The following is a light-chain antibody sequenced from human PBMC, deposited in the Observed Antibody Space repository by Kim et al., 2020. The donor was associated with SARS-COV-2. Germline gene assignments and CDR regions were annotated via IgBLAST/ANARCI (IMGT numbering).Light chain of an antibody. CDR1: SLRTYY. CDR3: NSRDSSGNQWV. CDR2: DKN. V-gene: IGLV3-19*01. J-gene: IGLJ3*02. Sequence: GQTVRITCQGDSLRTYYASWYQQKPGQAPVLVIYDKNNRPSGIPDRFSGSSSGNTASLTITGAQAEDEADYYCNSRDSSGNQWVFGGGTQLTGL.